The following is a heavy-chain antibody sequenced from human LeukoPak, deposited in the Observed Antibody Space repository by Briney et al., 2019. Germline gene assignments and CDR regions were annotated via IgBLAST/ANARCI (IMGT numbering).Heavy chain of an antibody. CDR2: IYYSGST. CDR3: ARGRPYSGGYHLDY. Sequence: SETLSLTCTVSGDSTSSDRYYGGWVRQPPGKGLEWIGNIYYSGSTYYNPSLKSRVTMSVDTSKNQFFLKLNSVTAADTAVYYCARGRPYSGGYHLDYWGQGTLVTVSA. D-gene: IGHD1-26*01. J-gene: IGHJ4*02. CDR1: GDSTSSDRYY. V-gene: IGHV4-39*01.